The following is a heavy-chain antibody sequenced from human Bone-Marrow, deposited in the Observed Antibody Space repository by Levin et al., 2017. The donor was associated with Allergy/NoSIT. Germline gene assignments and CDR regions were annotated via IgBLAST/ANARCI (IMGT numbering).Heavy chain of an antibody. CDR3: AIYGSGNDYSAFDI. D-gene: IGHD3-10*01. CDR2: IYSGGRG. Sequence: PWGSLRLSCAASGFTVSSNHMSWVRQAPGKGLEWVSLIYSGGRGYYADSVRGRFTISRDNSKHTLYLQLNSLRAEDTAVYYCAIYGSGNDYSAFDIWGQGTMVTVSS. CDR1: GFTVSSNH. V-gene: IGHV3-53*01. J-gene: IGHJ3*02.